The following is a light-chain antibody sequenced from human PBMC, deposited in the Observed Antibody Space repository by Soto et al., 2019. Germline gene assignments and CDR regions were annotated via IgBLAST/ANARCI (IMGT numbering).Light chain of an antibody. CDR1: QSISSW. J-gene: IGKJ4*01. Sequence: DIQMTQSPSTLSASVGDRVTITCRASQSISSWLAWYQQKPGKAPKLLIYEASSLESGVPSRFSGCGSGTEFTLTISSLQPDDFATYYCQQYNSYPSFGGGTKVEIK. CDR2: EAS. CDR3: QQYNSYPS. V-gene: IGKV1-5*03.